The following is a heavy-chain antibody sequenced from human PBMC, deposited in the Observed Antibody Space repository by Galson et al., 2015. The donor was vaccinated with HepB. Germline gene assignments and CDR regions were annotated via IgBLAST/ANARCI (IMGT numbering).Heavy chain of an antibody. V-gene: IGHV1-18*01. CDR3: ARDGVEVIPYYYGMDV. Sequence: SVKVSCKASGYTFTSYGISWVRQAPGQGLEWMGWISAYNGNTNYAQKLQGRVTMTTDTSTSTAYMELRSLRSDDTAVYYCARDGVEVIPYYYGMDVWGQGTTVTVSS. J-gene: IGHJ6*02. CDR1: GYTFTSYG. D-gene: IGHD3-22*01. CDR2: ISAYNGNT.